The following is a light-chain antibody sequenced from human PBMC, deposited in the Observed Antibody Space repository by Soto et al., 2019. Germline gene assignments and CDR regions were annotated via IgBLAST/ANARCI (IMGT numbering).Light chain of an antibody. CDR2: GNR. V-gene: IGLV1-40*01. CDR1: SSNLGAGYD. Sequence: QPVLTQPPSVSRAPGQRVTISCTGNSSNLGAGYDVHWYQQLPGAAPKLVIFGNRNRPSGVPERFSGSKSGTSASLAITGLPAEDEADYYCQAYDYSLTASVFGGGTKLTVL. CDR3: QAYDYSLTASV. J-gene: IGLJ3*02.